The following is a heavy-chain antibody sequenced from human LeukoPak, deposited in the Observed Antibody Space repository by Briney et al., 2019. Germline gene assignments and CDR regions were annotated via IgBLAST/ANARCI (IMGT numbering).Heavy chain of an antibody. CDR1: GFTFSDYS. CDR3: ARDYNYAFDN. J-gene: IGHJ4*02. V-gene: IGHV3-48*04. Sequence: GVSLRLSCAASGFTFSDYSMNWVRQAPGKGLEWISYIGISSGNTKYADSVKGRFTISGDNAKSSLYLQMNSLRVEDTAVYYCARDYNYAFDNWGQGTLVTVSS. D-gene: IGHD1-1*01. CDR2: IGISSGNT.